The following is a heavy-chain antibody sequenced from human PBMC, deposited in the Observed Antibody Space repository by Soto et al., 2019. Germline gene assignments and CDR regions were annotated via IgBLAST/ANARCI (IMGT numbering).Heavy chain of an antibody. Sequence: GGYLRLPCAGPGFTFNYFAMNWVRQAPRKGLEWDATISANGGSTYYADSVKGRFTISRDNAMNTLYLQMNGLRVDVSVVYYCAKDRLAVSFDYWGQGTQVTVSS. D-gene: IGHD3-10*01. CDR2: ISANGGST. CDR1: GFTFNYFA. J-gene: IGHJ4*02. CDR3: AKDRLAVSFDY. V-gene: IGHV3-23*01.